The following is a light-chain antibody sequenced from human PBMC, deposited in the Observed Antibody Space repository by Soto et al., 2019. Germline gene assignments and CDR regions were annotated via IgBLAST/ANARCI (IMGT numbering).Light chain of an antibody. CDR1: ALPKQY. Sequence: SYELTQPPSVSVSPGQTARITCSGDALPKQYTSWYQQKPGQAPVMLIYKDTERPSGMPERFSGSSSGTTVTLTISGVQVAADISGIVVFGGGTKLTVL. J-gene: IGLJ2*01. CDR3: V. CDR2: KDT. V-gene: IGLV3-25*02.